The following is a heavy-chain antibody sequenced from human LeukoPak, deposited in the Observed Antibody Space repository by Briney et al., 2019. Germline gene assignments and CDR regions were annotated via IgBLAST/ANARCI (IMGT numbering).Heavy chain of an antibody. Sequence: GGSLRLSCAASGFTFSSYSMNWVRQAPGKGLEWVSSISSSSSYIYYADSVKGRFTISRDNAKNSLYLRMNSLRAEDTAVYYCARSQFLEWLVGFGAFDIWGQGTMVTVSS. D-gene: IGHD3-3*01. CDR3: ARSQFLEWLVGFGAFDI. CDR1: GFTFSSYS. J-gene: IGHJ3*02. V-gene: IGHV3-21*01. CDR2: ISSSSSYI.